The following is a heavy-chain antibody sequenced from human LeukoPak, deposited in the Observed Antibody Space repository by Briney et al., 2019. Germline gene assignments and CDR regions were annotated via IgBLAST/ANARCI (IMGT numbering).Heavy chain of an antibody. D-gene: IGHD6-19*01. Sequence: GASLRLSCAASGFTFSSYAMSWVRQAPGKGLEWVSAISGSGGSTYYADSVKGRFTISRDNSKNTLYLQMNSLRAEDTAAYYCAKGLIAVAGRLYYYGMDVWGQGTTVTVSS. CDR2: ISGSGGST. V-gene: IGHV3-23*01. CDR1: GFTFSSYA. CDR3: AKGLIAVAGRLYYYGMDV. J-gene: IGHJ6*02.